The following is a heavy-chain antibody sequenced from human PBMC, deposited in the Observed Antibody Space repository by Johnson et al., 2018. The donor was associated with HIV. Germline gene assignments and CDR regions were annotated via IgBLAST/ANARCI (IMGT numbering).Heavy chain of an antibody. CDR1: GFTFSSYA. J-gene: IGHJ3*02. V-gene: IGHV3-30-3*01. CDR3: AMPSMVQGGPDAFDI. D-gene: IGHD3-10*01. Sequence: QVQLVESGGGVVQPGRSLRLSCAASGFTFSSYAMHWVRQAPGKGLEWVAVISYDGSNKYYADSVKGRFTISRDNAKNSLYLQMNSLRAEDTAVYYCAMPSMVQGGPDAFDIWGQGTMVTVSS. CDR2: ISYDGSNK.